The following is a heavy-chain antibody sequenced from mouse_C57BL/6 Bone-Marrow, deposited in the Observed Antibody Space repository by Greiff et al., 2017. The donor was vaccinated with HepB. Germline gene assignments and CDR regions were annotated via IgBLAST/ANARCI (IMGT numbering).Heavy chain of an antibody. Sequence: EVKLMESGGGLVQPGGSLKLSCAASGFTFSDYYMYWVRQTPEKRLEWVAYISNGGGSTYYPDTVKGRFTISRDNAKNTLYLQMSRLKSEDTAMYYCAREDGYYVDWYFDVWGTGTTVTVSS. CDR3: AREDGYYVDWYFDV. V-gene: IGHV5-12*01. CDR2: ISNGGGST. J-gene: IGHJ1*03. CDR1: GFTFSDYY. D-gene: IGHD2-3*01.